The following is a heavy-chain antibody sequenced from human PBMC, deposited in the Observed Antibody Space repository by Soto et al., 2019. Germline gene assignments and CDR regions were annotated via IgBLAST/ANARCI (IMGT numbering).Heavy chain of an antibody. Sequence: ASVKVSCKVSGYTLTELSMHWVRQAPGKGLEWMGGFDPEDGETIYAQKFQGRVTMTEDTATDTAYMELSSLRSEDTAVYYCATADRPTYRTAFDYWGQGTLVTVSS. V-gene: IGHV1-24*01. CDR2: FDPEDGET. CDR3: ATADRPTYRTAFDY. CDR1: GYTLTELS. J-gene: IGHJ4*02. D-gene: IGHD1-1*01.